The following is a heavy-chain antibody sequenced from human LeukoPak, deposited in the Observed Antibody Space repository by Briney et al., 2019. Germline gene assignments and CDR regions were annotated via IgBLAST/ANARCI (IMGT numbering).Heavy chain of an antibody. D-gene: IGHD6-13*01. J-gene: IGHJ4*02. Sequence: GASVKVSCKASRYTFSTYAMHWVRQVPGQRLEWMGWINAGNGNTKYSQKFQGRVTITRDTSASTAYMELSSLRSEDTAVYYCATDWSAAGTRDFDYWGQGTLVTVSS. V-gene: IGHV1-3*01. CDR3: ATDWSAAGTRDFDY. CDR1: RYTFSTYA. CDR2: INAGNGNT.